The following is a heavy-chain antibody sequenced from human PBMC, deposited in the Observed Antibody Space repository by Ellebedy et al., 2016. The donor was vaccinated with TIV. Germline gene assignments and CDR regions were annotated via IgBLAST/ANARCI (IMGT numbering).Heavy chain of an antibody. CDR1: GGSISSGGNY. Sequence: MPSETLSLTCTVSGGSISSGGNYWSWIRQHPGKGLEWIGYIYDSGSTYYNQSLKSRATISVDTSKNQFSLKLSSVTAADTAVYYCARDLAAIYYGSGNYYDNDAFAIWGQGTMVTVSS. V-gene: IGHV4-30-4*08. CDR2: IYDSGST. CDR3: ARDLAAIYYGSGNYYDNDAFAI. D-gene: IGHD3-10*01. J-gene: IGHJ3*02.